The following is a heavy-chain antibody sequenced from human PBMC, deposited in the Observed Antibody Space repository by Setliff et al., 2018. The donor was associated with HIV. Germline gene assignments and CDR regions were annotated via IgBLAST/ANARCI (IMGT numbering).Heavy chain of an antibody. CDR3: AGASPAPRAYGSGSYLAW. J-gene: IGHJ4*02. CDR1: GYSFTTSY. CDR2: INPDVGRS. D-gene: IGHD3-10*01. Sequence: ASVKVSCKASGYSFTTSYIHWVRQAPGQGLEWMGIINPDVGRSTYAQNFQGRVTMTRDTPTTTVYMELSSLRSEDTAVYYCAGASPAPRAYGSGSYLAWWGLGTLVTVSS. V-gene: IGHV1-46*03.